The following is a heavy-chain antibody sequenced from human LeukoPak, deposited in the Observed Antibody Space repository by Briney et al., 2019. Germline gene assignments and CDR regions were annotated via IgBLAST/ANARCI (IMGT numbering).Heavy chain of an antibody. Sequence: SETLSLTCTVSGYSISSGYYWGWIRQPPGKGLEWIGSIYHSGSTYYNPSLKSRVTISVDTSKNQFSLKLSSVTAADTAVYYCARAMGVGRYFDWLPYYYYMDVWGKGTTVTISS. CDR3: ARAMGVGRYFDWLPYYYYMDV. V-gene: IGHV4-38-2*02. CDR2: IYHSGST. D-gene: IGHD3-9*01. J-gene: IGHJ6*03. CDR1: GYSISSGYY.